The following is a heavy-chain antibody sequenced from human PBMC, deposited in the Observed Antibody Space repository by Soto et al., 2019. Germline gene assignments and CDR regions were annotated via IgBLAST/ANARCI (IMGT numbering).Heavy chain of an antibody. J-gene: IGHJ3*02. CDR3: ARGTIVVVPAAMFVSAFDI. CDR1: GGSISSYY. D-gene: IGHD2-2*01. Sequence: SETLSLTCTVSGGSISSYYWSWIRQPPGKGLEWIGYIYYSGSTNYNPSLKSRVTISVDTSKNQFSLKLSSVTAADTAVYYCARGTIVVVPAAMFVSAFDIWGQGTMVTVSS. V-gene: IGHV4-59*08. CDR2: IYYSGST.